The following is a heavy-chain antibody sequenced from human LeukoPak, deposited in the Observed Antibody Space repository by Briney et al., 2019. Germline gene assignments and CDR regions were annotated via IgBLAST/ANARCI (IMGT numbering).Heavy chain of an antibody. CDR3: ARAVYSYGSGRYMDV. J-gene: IGHJ6*03. CDR2: INSDGSGT. Sequence: GGSLRLSCAASGFTFSSYWMHWVRQAPGKGLVWVSRINSDGSGTNYADSVKGRFTISRGNAKNTLYLQMNSLRAEDTATYYCARAVYSYGSGRYMDVWGKGTTVTVSS. V-gene: IGHV3-74*01. CDR1: GFTFSSYW. D-gene: IGHD3-10*01.